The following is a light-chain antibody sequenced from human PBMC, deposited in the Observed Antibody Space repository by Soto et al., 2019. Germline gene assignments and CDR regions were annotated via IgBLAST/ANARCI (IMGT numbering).Light chain of an antibody. CDR1: TGITSH. J-gene: IGKJ3*01. V-gene: IGKV1-39*01. CDR2: ATS. CDR3: QQSYSTPFT. Sequence: DSQMPHSPSSSLASVGDGVPITCRASTGITSHLNCYQKNPGKPLKLLIYATSSLQSGVPSRFSGSGSGTDFTLTISSLQPEEFATYYCQQSYSTPFTFGPGTKVDIK.